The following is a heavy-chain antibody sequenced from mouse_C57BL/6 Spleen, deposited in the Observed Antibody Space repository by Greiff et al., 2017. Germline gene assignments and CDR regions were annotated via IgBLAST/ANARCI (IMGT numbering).Heavy chain of an antibody. CDR2: IHPNSGST. CDR3: ARGGFRYYAMDY. V-gene: IGHV1-64*01. Sequence: VQLQQPGAELVKPGASVKLSCKASGYTFTSYWMHWVKQRPGQGLEWIGMIHPNSGSTNYNEKFKSKATLTVDKSSSTAYMQLSSLTSEDSAVYYCARGGFRYYAMDYWGQGTSVTVSS. CDR1: GYTFTSYW. J-gene: IGHJ4*01.